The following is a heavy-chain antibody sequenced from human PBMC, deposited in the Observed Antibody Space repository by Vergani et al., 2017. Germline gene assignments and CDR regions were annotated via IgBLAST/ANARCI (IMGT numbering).Heavy chain of an antibody. D-gene: IGHD3-16*02. CDR2: IKQDGSEK. J-gene: IGHJ4*02. V-gene: IGHV3-7*01. CDR1: GFTFSSYA. Sequence: EVQLLESGGGLVQPGGSLRLSCAASGFTFSSYAMSWVRQAPGKGLEWVANIKQDGSEKYYVDSVKGRFTISRDNAKNSLYLQMNSLRAEDTAVYYCARDYNYDYVWGSYRSGYFDYWGQGTLVTVSS. CDR3: ARDYNYDYVWGSYRSGYFDY.